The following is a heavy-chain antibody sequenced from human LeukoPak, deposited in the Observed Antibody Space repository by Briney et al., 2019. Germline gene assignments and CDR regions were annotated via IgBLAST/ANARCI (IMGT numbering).Heavy chain of an antibody. J-gene: IGHJ6*02. V-gene: IGHV1-2*02. CDR3: ARVKVGPHYYYYCGMDV. CDR2: INPNSGGT. D-gene: IGHD1-26*01. CDR1: GYTFTGYY. Sequence: ASVKVSCKASGYTFTGYYMHWVRQAPGQGLEWMGWINPNSGGTNYAQKFQGRVTMTRDTSISTAYMELGRLRSDDTAVYYCARVKVGPHYYYYCGMDVWGQGTTVTVSS.